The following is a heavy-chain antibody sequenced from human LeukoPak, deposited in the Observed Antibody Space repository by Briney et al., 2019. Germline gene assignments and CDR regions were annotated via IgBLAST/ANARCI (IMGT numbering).Heavy chain of an antibody. V-gene: IGHV1-2*02. CDR1: GYTFTAYY. J-gene: IGHJ4*02. CDR3: ARDADYGDPGHFDY. Sequence: ASVKVSCKASGYTFTAYYMHWVRQAPGQGLEWMGWINPNSGGTNYAQKFQGRVTMTRDTSISTAYMELSSLRSEDTAVYYCARDADYGDPGHFDYWGQGTLVTVSS. D-gene: IGHD4-17*01. CDR2: INPNSGGT.